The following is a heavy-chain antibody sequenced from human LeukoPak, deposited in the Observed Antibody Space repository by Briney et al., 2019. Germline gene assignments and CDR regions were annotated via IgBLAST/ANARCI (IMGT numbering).Heavy chain of an antibody. CDR3: ARDYFGSGTYYPYQYYGMDV. J-gene: IGHJ6*02. V-gene: IGHV3-23*01. CDR1: GFTFSSYA. CDR2: ISGRGGST. D-gene: IGHD3-10*01. Sequence: GGSLRLSCAASGFTFSSYAMSWVRQAPGKGLEWVSAISGRGGSTYYADSVKGRFTISRDNSKNTLYLQMDSLRADDTAVYFCARDYFGSGTYYPYQYYGMDVWGQGTTVTVSS.